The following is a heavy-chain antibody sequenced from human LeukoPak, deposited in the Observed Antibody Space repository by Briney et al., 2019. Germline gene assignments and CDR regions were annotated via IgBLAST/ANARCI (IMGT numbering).Heavy chain of an antibody. D-gene: IGHD5-12*01. CDR1: GGSFSGYY. CDR3: ARGGYTDIVATISPPNFGY. CDR2: INHSGST. V-gene: IGHV4-34*01. J-gene: IGHJ4*02. Sequence: SETLSLTCAVYGGSFSGYYWSWIRQPPGKGLEWIGEINHSGSTNYNPSLKSRVTISVDTSKNQFSLKLSSVTAADTAVYYCARGGYTDIVATISPPNFGYWGQGTLVTVSS.